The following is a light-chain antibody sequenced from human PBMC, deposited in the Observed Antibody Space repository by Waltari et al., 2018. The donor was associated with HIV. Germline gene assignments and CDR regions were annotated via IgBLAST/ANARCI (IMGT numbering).Light chain of an antibody. CDR3: HQYEDSPPGT. J-gene: IGKJ1*01. CDR2: DTS. CDR1: PGLDGKF. Sequence: ETIMTQSPGTLSLSPGERGTLSCRALPGLDGKFLAWYRQRPGQSPRVLIYDTSIRATGVPDRFSGSGSGTEFTLTISGLEPEDSAVYYCHQYEDSPPGTFGQGTKVEVK. V-gene: IGKV3-20*01.